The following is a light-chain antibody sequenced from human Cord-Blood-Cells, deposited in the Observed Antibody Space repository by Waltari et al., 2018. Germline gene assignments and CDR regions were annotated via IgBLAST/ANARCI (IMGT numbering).Light chain of an antibody. CDR1: SSDVGRDNL. CDR2: EGS. J-gene: IGLJ1*01. CDR3: CSYAGSSTYV. V-gene: IGLV2-23*01. Sequence: QSALTQPASVSGSPGQSITISCTGTSSDVGRDNLVSWYQPHPGKAPKPMIYEGSQRPSGVSNRFSGSKSGNTASLTISGLQAEDEADYYCCSYAGSSTYVFGTGTKVTVL.